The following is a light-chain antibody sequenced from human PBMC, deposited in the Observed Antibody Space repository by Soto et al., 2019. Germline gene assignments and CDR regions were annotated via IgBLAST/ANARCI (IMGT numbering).Light chain of an antibody. J-gene: IGKJ5*01. CDR1: QTISGY. CDR2: DAS. V-gene: IGKV3-11*01. CDR3: QRRSNWPPGSIT. Sequence: EVVLTQSPATLFLSPGERATLSCRASQTISGYLAWYQQKPGQAPRLLIYDASNRATGIPARFSGSGSGTDFTRTISSLEPEDFAVYYCQRRSNWPPGSITFGQGTRLEIK.